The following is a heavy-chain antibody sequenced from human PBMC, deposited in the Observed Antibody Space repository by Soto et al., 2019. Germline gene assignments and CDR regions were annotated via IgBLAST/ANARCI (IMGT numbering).Heavy chain of an antibody. CDR2: IFVGSGNT. V-gene: IGHV1-58*01. CDR3: AAESWEPDDAFDI. Sequence: PVKVSCKASGYTFTSSAVQWVGKARGQRLEWIGWIFVGSGNTNYAQKFQERVTITRDMSTSTAYMELSSLRSEDTAVYYCAAESWEPDDAFDIWGQGTMVTVSS. J-gene: IGHJ3*02. D-gene: IGHD1-26*01. CDR1: GYTFTSSA.